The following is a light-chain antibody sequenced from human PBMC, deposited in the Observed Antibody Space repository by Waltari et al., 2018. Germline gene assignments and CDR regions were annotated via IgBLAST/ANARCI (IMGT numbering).Light chain of an antibody. CDR1: QSLLFGSNNNNY. Sequence: DIVMTQSPDSLSVSLGETATIRSNSSQSLLFGSNNNNYLAWYQQKPGQPPKLLIYWASTRDSGVPDRFSGSGSQRDFSLTISSLQAEDVAVYYCQQYFSSPTFGQGTRVEMK. J-gene: IGKJ1*01. CDR3: QQYFSSPT. CDR2: WAS. V-gene: IGKV4-1*01.